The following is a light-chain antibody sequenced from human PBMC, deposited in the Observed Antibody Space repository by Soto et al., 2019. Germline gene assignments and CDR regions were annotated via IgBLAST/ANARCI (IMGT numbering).Light chain of an antibody. CDR1: SSDVGGYNY. Sequence: QSVLTQPDSVSGSPGQSITISCTGTSSDVGGYNYVSWYQQHPGKAPKLMIYDVSNRPSGVSNRFSGSKSGNTASLTISGLQADDEADYYCSSYTSSSTLGVFGGGTKLTVL. J-gene: IGLJ2*01. CDR2: DVS. CDR3: SSYTSSSTLGV. V-gene: IGLV2-14*01.